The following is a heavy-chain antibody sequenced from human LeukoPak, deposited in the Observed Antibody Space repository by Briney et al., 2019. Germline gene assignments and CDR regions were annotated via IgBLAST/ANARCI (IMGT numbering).Heavy chain of an antibody. D-gene: IGHD6-13*01. CDR2: IYHSGST. Sequence: SETLSLTCTASGYSISSGYYWGWIRQPPGKGLEWIGSIYHSGSTYYNPSLKSRVTISVDTSKNQFSLKLSSVTAADTAVYYCARVSPWAAAGNPSFDYWGQGTLVTVSS. J-gene: IGHJ4*02. CDR1: GYSISSGYY. CDR3: ARVSPWAAAGNPSFDY. V-gene: IGHV4-38-2*02.